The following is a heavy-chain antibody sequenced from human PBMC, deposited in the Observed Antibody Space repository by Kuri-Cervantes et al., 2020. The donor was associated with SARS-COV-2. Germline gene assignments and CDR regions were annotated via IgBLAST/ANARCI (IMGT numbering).Heavy chain of an antibody. J-gene: IGHJ4*02. CDR3: AKDGAGAHDF. V-gene: IGHV3-30-3*01. CDR1: GFTFSSYA. D-gene: IGHD4/OR15-4a*01. Sequence: GGSLRLSCAASGFTFSSYAMHWVRQAPGKGLEWVALISYDGNNKKCIASGKGRFTISRDNSQNKLYLQMRSLRPEDTAMYYCAKDGAGAHDFWGQGTLVTVSS. CDR2: ISYDGNNK.